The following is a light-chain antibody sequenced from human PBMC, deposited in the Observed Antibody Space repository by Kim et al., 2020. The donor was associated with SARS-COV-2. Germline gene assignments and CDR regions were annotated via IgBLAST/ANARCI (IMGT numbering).Light chain of an antibody. CDR3: QAWDSSTHYV. CDR2: QDS. V-gene: IGLV3-1*01. CDR1: KLGDKY. J-gene: IGLJ1*01. Sequence: SPGQTASITCSGDKLGDKYACWYQQKPGQSPVLVIYQDSKRPSGIPERFSGSNSGNTATLTISGTQAMDEADYYCQAWDSSTHYVFGTGTKVTVL.